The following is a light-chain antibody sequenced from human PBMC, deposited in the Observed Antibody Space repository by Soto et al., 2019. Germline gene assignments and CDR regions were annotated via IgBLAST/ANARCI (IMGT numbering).Light chain of an antibody. V-gene: IGLV2-8*01. CDR1: SSDVGGYNY. Sequence: QSALTQPPSASGSPGQSVTISYTGTSSDVGGYNYVYWYQQHPGKAPKLMIYEVTKRPSGVPDRFSGSKSGNTASLTVSGLQAEDEADYYCSSYADSNSYVFGTGTKLTVL. CDR3: SSYADSNSYV. CDR2: EVT. J-gene: IGLJ1*01.